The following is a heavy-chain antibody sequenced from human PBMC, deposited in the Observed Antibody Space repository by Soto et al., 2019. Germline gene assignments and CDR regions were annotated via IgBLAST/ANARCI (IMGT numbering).Heavy chain of an antibody. D-gene: IGHD2-15*01. CDR1: GFTFGSFA. Sequence: PGGSLRLSCAASGFTFGSFAMTWVRQAPGKGLEWVSTITNSGDTTYYAAPVKGRFAISRDNSKNTLYLQMNNLRAEDTAIYYCAKPLVAAAREHFDCWGRGTLVTVSS. CDR2: ITNSGDTT. CDR3: AKPLVAAAREHFDC. V-gene: IGHV3-23*01. J-gene: IGHJ4*02.